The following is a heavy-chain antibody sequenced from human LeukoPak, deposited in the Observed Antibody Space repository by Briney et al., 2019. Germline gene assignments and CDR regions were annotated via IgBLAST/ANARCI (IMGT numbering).Heavy chain of an antibody. CDR1: GGSISSHY. J-gene: IGHJ4*02. V-gene: IGHV4-59*11. CDR2: IYYSGST. D-gene: IGHD1-26*01. CDR3: ARELGGSYYLDY. Sequence: SETLSLTCTVSGGSISSHYWSWIRQPPGKGLEWIGYIYYSGSTNYNPSLKSRVTISVDTSKNQFSLKLSSVTAADTAVYYCARELGGSYYLDYWGQGTLVTVSS.